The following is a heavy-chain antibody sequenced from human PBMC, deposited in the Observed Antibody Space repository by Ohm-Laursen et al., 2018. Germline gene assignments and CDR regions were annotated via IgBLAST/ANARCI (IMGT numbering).Heavy chain of an antibody. CDR1: GFTFSNYA. CDR3: AKVYYCSGGSCYSWELTNGFDI. D-gene: IGHD2-15*01. CDR2: ITFSGADT. J-gene: IGHJ3*02. V-gene: IGHV3-23*01. Sequence: GSLRLSCAASGFTFSNYAMAWVRQTPGTGLEWVSVITFSGADTAYPASVMGRFTISRDNSKNTVHLQMNSLRAEDTAVYYCAKVYYCSGGSCYSWELTNGFDIWGQGTMVTVSS.